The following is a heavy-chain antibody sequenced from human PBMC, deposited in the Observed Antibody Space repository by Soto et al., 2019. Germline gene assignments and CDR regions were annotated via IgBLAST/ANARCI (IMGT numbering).Heavy chain of an antibody. J-gene: IGHJ6*02. V-gene: IGHV5-51*01. Sequence: GSLKISCKGSGYSFTSYWIGWVRQMPGKGLEWMGIIYPGDSDTRYSPSFQGQVTISADKSISTAYLQWSSLKASDTAMYYCARQLQINWNYYYGMDVWGQGTTVTVSS. CDR3: ARQLQINWNYYYGMDV. D-gene: IGHD1-20*01. CDR1: GYSFTSYW. CDR2: IYPGDSDT.